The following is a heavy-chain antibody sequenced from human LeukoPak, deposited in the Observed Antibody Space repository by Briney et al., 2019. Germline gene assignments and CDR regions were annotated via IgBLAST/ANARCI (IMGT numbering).Heavy chain of an antibody. CDR1: GGSFSGYY. CDR2: INYSGST. J-gene: IGHJ4*02. CDR3: AGYDHTNYLAY. V-gene: IGHV4-34*11. D-gene: IGHD1-14*01. Sequence: PSETLSLTCAVYGGSFSGYYWSWIQQPPGKGLEWIGYINYSGSTNHNPSLKSRVTMSVDTSKNQLSLDLSSVTAADTAVYYCAGYDHTNYLAYWGQGTLVTASS.